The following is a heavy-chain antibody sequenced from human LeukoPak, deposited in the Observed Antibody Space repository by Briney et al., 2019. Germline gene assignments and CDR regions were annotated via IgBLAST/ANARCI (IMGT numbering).Heavy chain of an antibody. D-gene: IGHD3-3*01. V-gene: IGHV3-30-3*01. J-gene: IGHJ4*02. CDR3: ARDAYYDFWSGSLRYYFDY. CDR1: GFTFSSYA. Sequence: GGSLRLSCAASGFTFSSYAMHWVRQAPGKGLEWVAVILYDGSNKYYADSVKGRFTISRDNSKNTLYLQMNSLRAEDTAVYYCARDAYYDFWSGSLRYYFDYWGQGTLVTVSS. CDR2: ILYDGSNK.